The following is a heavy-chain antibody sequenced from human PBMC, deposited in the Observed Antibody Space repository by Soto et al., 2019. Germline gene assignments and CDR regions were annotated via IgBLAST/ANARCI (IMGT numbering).Heavy chain of an antibody. CDR2: ISYDGSNK. J-gene: IGHJ4*02. CDR3: AKDPVRGSSGWLSTDYYSDY. CDR1: EFTFSTYG. Sequence: GGSLSLSCAASEFTFSTYGMHWVRRAPGKGLEWVAVISYDGSNKYYADSVKGRFTISRDNSKNTLYLQMNSLRAEDTAVYYCAKDPVRGSSGWLSTDYYSDYWGQGTLVTVSS. D-gene: IGHD6-19*01. V-gene: IGHV3-30*18.